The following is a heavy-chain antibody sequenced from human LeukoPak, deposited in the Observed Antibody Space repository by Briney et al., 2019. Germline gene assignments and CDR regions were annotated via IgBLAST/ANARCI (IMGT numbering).Heavy chain of an antibody. Sequence: GGSLRLSCAASGFTVSSSFMNWVRQAPGKGLEWLAYITSNLNTIYYADSVKGRFTISRDNAKNSLYLQMNSLRAEDTAVYYCAREEGGYIYWGQGTLVTVSS. CDR1: GFTVSSSF. J-gene: IGHJ4*02. CDR3: AREEGGYIY. CDR2: ITSNLNTI. V-gene: IGHV3-48*04. D-gene: IGHD5-18*01.